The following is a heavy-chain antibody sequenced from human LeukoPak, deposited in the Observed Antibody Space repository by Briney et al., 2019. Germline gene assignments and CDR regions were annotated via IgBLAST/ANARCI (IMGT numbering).Heavy chain of an antibody. J-gene: IGHJ4*02. D-gene: IGHD1-26*01. V-gene: IGHV1-24*01. CDR1: GYTLTELS. CDR3: ATVRQPLREARLYYLDY. Sequence: ASVKVSCKVSGYTLTELSMHWVRQAPGKGLEWMGGFDPEDGETIYAQKFQGRVTMTEDTSTDTAYMELSSLRSEDTAVYYCATVRQPLREARLYYLDYWGQGTLVTVSS. CDR2: FDPEDGET.